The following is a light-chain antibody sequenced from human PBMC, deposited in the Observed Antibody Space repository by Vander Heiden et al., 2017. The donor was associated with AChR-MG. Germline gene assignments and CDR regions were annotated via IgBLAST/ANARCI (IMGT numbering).Light chain of an antibody. CDR2: AAS. CDR1: QSISSF. Sequence: DIQMTQSPSSLSASVGDRVTITCRASQSISSFLNWYQQKPGKAPKLLIYAASSLQSGVPSRFSGSGSGTDFTLTISRLQPEDCATYYCQQSDTTPWTFGQGTKAEIK. V-gene: IGKV1-39*01. J-gene: IGKJ1*01. CDR3: QQSDTTPWT.